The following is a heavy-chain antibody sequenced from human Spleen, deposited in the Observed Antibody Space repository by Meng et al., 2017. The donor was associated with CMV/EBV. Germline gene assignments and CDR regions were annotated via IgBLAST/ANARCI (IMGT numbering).Heavy chain of an antibody. CDR2: IRYDGSNK. D-gene: IGHD4-17*01. V-gene: IGHV3-30*02. CDR1: GFIFSNYG. J-gene: IGHJ4*02. CDR3: VKSRNGDPDY. Sequence: LSLTCAASGFIFSNYGIHWVRQAPGKGLEWVTFIRYDGSNKFYADSVKGRFTISRDNSKNTLYLQMNSLRSEDTAVYHCVKSRNGDPDYWGQGTLVTVSS.